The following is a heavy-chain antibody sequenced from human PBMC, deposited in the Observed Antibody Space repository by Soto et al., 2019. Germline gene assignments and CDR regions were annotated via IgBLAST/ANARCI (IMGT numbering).Heavy chain of an antibody. CDR2: IHYSGST. D-gene: IGHD6-25*01. J-gene: IGHJ5*02. CDR1: GGSISSYY. Sequence: QVQLQESGPGLVKPSETLSLTCTVSGGSISSYYWGWIRQPPGKGLEWVGYIHYSGSTNYNPSLRSRVTISVDKPKNQFSLKVNSMIAADTAIYYCARGGVAARKGRWFDPWGQGTLVTVSS. CDR3: ARGGVAARKGRWFDP. V-gene: IGHV4-59*01.